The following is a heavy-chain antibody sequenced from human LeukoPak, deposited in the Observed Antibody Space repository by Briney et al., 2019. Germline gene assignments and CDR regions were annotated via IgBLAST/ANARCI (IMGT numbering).Heavy chain of an antibody. D-gene: IGHD6-6*01. Sequence: SETLSLTCTVSGGSISSSSYYWGWIRQPPGKGLEWIGSIYYSGSTYYNPSLKSRVTISVDTSKNQFSLKLSSVTAADTAVYYCAREIAYSSSSKGIDYWGQGTLVTVSS. CDR2: IYYSGST. V-gene: IGHV4-39*07. CDR3: AREIAYSSSSKGIDY. CDR1: GGSISSSSYY. J-gene: IGHJ4*02.